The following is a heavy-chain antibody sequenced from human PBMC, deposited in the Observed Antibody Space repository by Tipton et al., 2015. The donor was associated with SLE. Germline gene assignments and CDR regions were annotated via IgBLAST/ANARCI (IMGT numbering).Heavy chain of an antibody. D-gene: IGHD3-10*01. J-gene: IGHJ4*02. CDR1: GFTFSSYW. Sequence: SLRLSCAASGFTFSSYWMSWVRQAPGKGLEWVANIKQDGSEKYYVDSVKGRFTISRDNAKNSLDLQMTSLRDEDTAVYSCARDRFSYGVGTLGSWGQGTLVTVSS. V-gene: IGHV3-7*01. CDR3: ARDRFSYGVGTLGS. CDR2: IKQDGSEK.